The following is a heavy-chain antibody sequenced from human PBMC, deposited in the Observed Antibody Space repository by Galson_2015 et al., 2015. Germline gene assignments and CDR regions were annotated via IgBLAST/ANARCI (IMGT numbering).Heavy chain of an antibody. CDR3: ARAGKGYDFLTGTGYYYMDV. J-gene: IGHJ6*03. Sequence: ETRSLTCTVAGGSISSFYCCWLRQPPGKGLEWIGNIYYSGNTKYNPSLESRVTISVDTSNNQFSLKLSSVTAADTAVYYCARAGKGYDFLTGTGYYYMDVWGKGTTVTVSS. CDR2: IYYSGNT. V-gene: IGHV4-59*01. CDR1: GGSISSFY. D-gene: IGHD3-9*01.